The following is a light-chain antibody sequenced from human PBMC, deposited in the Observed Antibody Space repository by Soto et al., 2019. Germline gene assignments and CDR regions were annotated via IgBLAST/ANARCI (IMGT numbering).Light chain of an antibody. CDR1: SSDVGRYNY. Sequence: QSVLAQPASVSGSPGQSITISCTGTSSDVGRYNYVYWFQQHPGKAPKLMIYDVSNWPSGVSDRFSGSKSGNTASLTISGLQAEDEADYYCSSFTSSSTFVFGTGTKVTVL. CDR2: DVS. J-gene: IGLJ1*01. V-gene: IGLV2-14*01. CDR3: SSFTSSSTFV.